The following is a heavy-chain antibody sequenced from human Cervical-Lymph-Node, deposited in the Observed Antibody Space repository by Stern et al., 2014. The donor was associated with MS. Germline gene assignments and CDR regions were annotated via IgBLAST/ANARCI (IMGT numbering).Heavy chain of an antibody. J-gene: IGHJ4*02. CDR1: GFNFSSHG. V-gene: IGHV3-23*04. Sequence: EVQLVESGGNLVQPGGSLRLSCAASGFNFSSHGMSWVRQAPGQGLEWISTISNSGDGTYYGDSVTGRFTISRDNSKNTVFLQMNSLRVEDTALYYCAKASRTSMFDYWGQGTLVTVSS. D-gene: IGHD2/OR15-2a*01. CDR2: ISNSGDGT. CDR3: AKASRTSMFDY.